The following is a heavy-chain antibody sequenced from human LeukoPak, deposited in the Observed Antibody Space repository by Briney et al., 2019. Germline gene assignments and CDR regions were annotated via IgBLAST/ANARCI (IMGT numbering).Heavy chain of an antibody. CDR3: ARVTPGAVNFDC. V-gene: IGHV3-48*02. CDR1: GFTFNAYT. D-gene: IGHD1-26*01. J-gene: IGHJ4*02. Sequence: GGSLRLSCEASGFTFNAYTMSWVRQAPGKGLEWVSYVTSSSSTIYYADSVKGRFTISRDNARNSLYLQMNNLSDEDTAVYFCARVTPGAVNFDCWGQGTLVTVSS. CDR2: VTSSSSTI.